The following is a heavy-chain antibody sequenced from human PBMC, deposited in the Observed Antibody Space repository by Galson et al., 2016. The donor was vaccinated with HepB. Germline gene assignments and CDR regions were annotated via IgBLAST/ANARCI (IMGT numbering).Heavy chain of an antibody. J-gene: IGHJ4*02. CDR2: ISFNSGKI. V-gene: IGHV3-9*01. Sequence: SLRLSCAASGFTFDDCAMHWVRQAPGKGLEWVAGISFNSGKIGYADSVKGRFTISRDNARNIVHLQMSSLRPDDTALYYCAKDVGEGGGFGYYFDYWGLGTLVTVSS. D-gene: IGHD3-10*01. CDR3: AKDVGEGGGFGYYFDY. CDR1: GFTFDDCA.